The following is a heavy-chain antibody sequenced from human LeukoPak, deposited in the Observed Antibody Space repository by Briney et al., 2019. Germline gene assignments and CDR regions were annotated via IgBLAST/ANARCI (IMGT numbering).Heavy chain of an antibody. CDR2: IYHSGST. D-gene: IGHD5-24*01. CDR3: ARGTDGMATVFDY. V-gene: IGHV4-38-2*01. Sequence: KPSETLSLTCAVSGYSISSGYYWGWIRQPPGKGLEWIGSIYHSGSTYYNPSLKSRVTISVDTSKNQFSLKLSSVTAADTAVYYCARGTDGMATVFDYWGQGTLVTVSS. J-gene: IGHJ4*02. CDR1: GYSISSGYY.